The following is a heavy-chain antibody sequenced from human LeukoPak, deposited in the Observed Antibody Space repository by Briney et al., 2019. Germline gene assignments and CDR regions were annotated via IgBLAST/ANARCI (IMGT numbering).Heavy chain of an antibody. D-gene: IGHD3-9*01. CDR3: ARDILTGYEGFDY. CDR1: GYTFTNYW. CDR2: IYPGDSDT. V-gene: IGHV5-51*01. Sequence: GESLKTSCKGSGYTFTNYWIGWVRQMPGKGLEWMGMIYPGDSDTRYSPSFQGQVTISADKSISTAYLQWSSLKASDTAMYYCARDILTGYEGFDYWGQGTLVTVSS. J-gene: IGHJ4*02.